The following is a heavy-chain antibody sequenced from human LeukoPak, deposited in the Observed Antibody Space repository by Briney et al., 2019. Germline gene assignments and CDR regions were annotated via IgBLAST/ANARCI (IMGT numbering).Heavy chain of an antibody. CDR2: ISGSGGST. CDR3: ANTYYDILTGYEGYYYMDV. D-gene: IGHD3-9*01. J-gene: IGHJ6*03. V-gene: IGHV3-23*01. CDR1: GFTFSSYG. Sequence: GGSLRLSCAASGFTFSSYGMSWVRQAPGKGLEWVSAISGSGGSTYYADSVKGRFTISRDNAKNSLYLQMNSLRAEDTAVYYCANTYYDILTGYEGYYYMDVWGKGTTVTISS.